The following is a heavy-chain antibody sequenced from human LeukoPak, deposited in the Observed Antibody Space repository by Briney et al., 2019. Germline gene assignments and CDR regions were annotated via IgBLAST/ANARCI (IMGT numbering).Heavy chain of an antibody. CDR2: MNTDGSIT. J-gene: IGHJ4*02. Sequence: GGSLRLSCVVSGFTFSSYWMHWVRQAPGKGLVWVSRMNTDGSITTYADSVKGRFTISKDNAKNTVYLQMNSLRAEDTAVYYCVSFYETYWGRGTLVTVSS. V-gene: IGHV3-74*01. CDR1: GFTFSSYW. CDR3: VSFYETY. D-gene: IGHD2/OR15-2a*01.